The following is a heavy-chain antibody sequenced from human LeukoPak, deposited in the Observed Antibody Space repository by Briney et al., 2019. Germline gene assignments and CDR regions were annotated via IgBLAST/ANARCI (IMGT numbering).Heavy chain of an antibody. D-gene: IGHD3-16*01. CDR3: ATQRGEEMVFPPLFDY. V-gene: IGHV1-69*05. J-gene: IGHJ4*02. CDR2: IIPIFGTA. Sequence: ASVKVSCKASGGTFSSYAISWVRQAPGQGLEWMGRIIPIFGTANYAQKFQGRVTITTDESTSTAYMELSSLRSEDTAVYYCATQRGEEMVFPPLFDYWGQGTLVTVSS. CDR1: GGTFSSYA.